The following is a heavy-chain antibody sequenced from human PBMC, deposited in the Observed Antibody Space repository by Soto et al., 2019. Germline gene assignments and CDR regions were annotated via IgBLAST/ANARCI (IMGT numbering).Heavy chain of an antibody. D-gene: IGHD3-16*01. CDR3: AREGGESSDGLYYFDS. Sequence: PSETLSLTCTVSGGSTSSDNYWSWIRQPPGKGLEWIGHIYYSGNTDYNPSLKSRLAISIDTSENQFSLKLSSVTAADTAVYFCAREGGESSDGLYYFDSWGQGSLVTV. CDR2: IYYSGNT. CDR1: GGSTSSDNY. J-gene: IGHJ4*02. V-gene: IGHV4-30-4*01.